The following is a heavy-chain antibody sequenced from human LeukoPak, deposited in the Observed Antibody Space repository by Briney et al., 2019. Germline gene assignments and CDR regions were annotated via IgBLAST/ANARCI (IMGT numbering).Heavy chain of an antibody. CDR3: ATHRGHKYSSGWYYFDY. CDR2: IYYSGST. V-gene: IGHV4-59*01. CDR1: GGSISSYY. J-gene: IGHJ4*02. Sequence: SETLSLTCTVSGGSISSYYWSWIRQPPGKGLEWIGYIYYSGSTNYNPSLKSRVTISVDTSKNQFSLKLSSVTAADTAVYYCATHRGHKYSSGWYYFDYWGQGTLVTVSS. D-gene: IGHD6-19*01.